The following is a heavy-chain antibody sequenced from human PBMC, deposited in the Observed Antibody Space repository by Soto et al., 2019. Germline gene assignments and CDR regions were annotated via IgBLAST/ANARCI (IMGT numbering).Heavy chain of an antibody. CDR3: ARDSGGSCYY. CDR2: INPNSGGT. J-gene: IGHJ4*02. CDR1: GYTFTGYY. Sequence: QVQLVQSGAEVKKPGASVKVSCKASGYTFTGYYMHWVRQAPGQGLEWMGWINPNSGGTNYAQEFQGRVTMTRDTSISTAYMELSRLRSDDTAVYYCARDSGGSCYYWGQGTLVTVSS. D-gene: IGHD2-15*01. V-gene: IGHV1-2*02.